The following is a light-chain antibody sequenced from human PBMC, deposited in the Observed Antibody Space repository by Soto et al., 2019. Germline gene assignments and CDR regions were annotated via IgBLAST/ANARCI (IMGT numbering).Light chain of an antibody. V-gene: IGLV2-14*01. J-gene: IGLJ1*01. Sequence: QSALTQPASVSGSPGQSITISCTGTSSDVGGYNYVSWYQQNPGKAPKLMIFDVSNRPSGVSNRFSGSKSGNTASLTISGLQAEDEADYYCSSYTSSSTLYVFGTGTTLTVL. CDR3: SSYTSSSTLYV. CDR1: SSDVGGYNY. CDR2: DVS.